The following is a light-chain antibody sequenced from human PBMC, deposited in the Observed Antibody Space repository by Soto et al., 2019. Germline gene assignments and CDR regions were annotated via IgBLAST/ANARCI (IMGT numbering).Light chain of an antibody. J-gene: IGKJ1*01. CDR3: QQYETYPWT. CDR2: KAS. CDR1: QSISTW. V-gene: IGKV1-5*03. Sequence: DIQMTQSPSTLSASVGDRVTITCRASQSISTWLAWYQQKPGKAPRLLIYKASSLESGVPSRFSGSGSGTEFTLTISSLQPDDFATYYCQQYETYPWTFGRGTRVEIK.